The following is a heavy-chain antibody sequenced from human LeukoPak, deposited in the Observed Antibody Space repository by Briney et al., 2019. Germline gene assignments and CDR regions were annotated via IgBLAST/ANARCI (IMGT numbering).Heavy chain of an antibody. V-gene: IGHV3-23*01. J-gene: IGHJ3*02. D-gene: IGHD6-19*01. CDR1: GFTFSSYG. CDR3: AKGEHSTGWYFDAFDI. CDR2: ISGSGSST. Sequence: GGSLRLSCAASGFTFSSYGMTWVRQAPGKGLEWVSGISGSGSSTYYAESVKGRFTISRDNSQNTMYLQMNSLRAEDTAVYYCAKGEHSTGWYFDAFDIWGQGTMVTVSS.